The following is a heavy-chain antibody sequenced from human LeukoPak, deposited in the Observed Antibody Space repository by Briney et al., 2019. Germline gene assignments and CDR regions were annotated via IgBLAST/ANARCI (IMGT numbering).Heavy chain of an antibody. Sequence: GSLRLSCAASGFTFSSYWMSWVRQGPGKGLEWVANIKQDGSEKYYVDSVKGRFTISRDNSKNTLYLQMNSLRAEDTAVYYCAKRPGMRYWYFDLWGRGTLVTVSS. J-gene: IGHJ2*01. CDR2: IKQDGSEK. D-gene: IGHD1-1*01. V-gene: IGHV3-7*03. CDR1: GFTFSSYW. CDR3: AKRPGMRYWYFDL.